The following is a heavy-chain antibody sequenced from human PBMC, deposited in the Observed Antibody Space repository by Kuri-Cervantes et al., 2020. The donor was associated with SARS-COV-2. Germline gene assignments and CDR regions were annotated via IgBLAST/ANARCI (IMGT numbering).Heavy chain of an antibody. D-gene: IGHD6-13*01. CDR3: AKPAAAPDY. V-gene: IGHV4-34*01. CDR2: INHSGST. J-gene: IGHJ4*02. Sequence: SETLSLTCAVYGGSFSGYYWSWIRQPPGKGLEWIGEINHSGSTNYNPSLKSRVTISVDTSKNQFSLKLSSVTAADTAVYYCAKPAAAPDYWGQGTLVTVSS. CDR1: GGSFSGYY.